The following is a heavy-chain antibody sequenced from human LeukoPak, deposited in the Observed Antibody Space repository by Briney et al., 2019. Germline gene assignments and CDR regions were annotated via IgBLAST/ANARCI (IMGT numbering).Heavy chain of an antibody. J-gene: IGHJ4*02. CDR3: ARDSGIYSGSYYYFNY. Sequence: GGSLRLSCAASGFTFSNYNMNWVRQAPGKGLEWVSSISSSSSFTYYADSVKGRFTISRDNAKNSLYLQMNSLRAEDTAVYYCARDSGIYSGSYYYFNYWGQGTLVTVSS. V-gene: IGHV3-21*01. D-gene: IGHD1-26*01. CDR1: GFTFSNYN. CDR2: ISSSSSFT.